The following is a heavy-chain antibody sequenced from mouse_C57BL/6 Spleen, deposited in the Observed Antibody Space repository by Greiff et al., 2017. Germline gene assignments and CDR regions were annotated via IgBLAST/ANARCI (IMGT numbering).Heavy chain of an antibody. Sequence: QVQLQQSGAELVKPGASVKISCKASGYAFSSYWMNWVKQRPGKGLEWIGQIYPGDGDTNYNGKFKGKATLTADKSSSTAYMQLSSLTTEDSAVYSWEHYDDDGGKDAMDYGGQGTSVTVSS. V-gene: IGHV1-80*01. CDR2: IYPGDGDT. J-gene: IGHJ4*01. CDR3: EHYDDDGGKDAMDY. D-gene: IGHD2-4*01. CDR1: GYAFSSYW.